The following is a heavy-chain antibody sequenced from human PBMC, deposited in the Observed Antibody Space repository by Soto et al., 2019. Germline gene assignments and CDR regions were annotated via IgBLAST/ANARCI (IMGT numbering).Heavy chain of an antibody. J-gene: IGHJ5*02. CDR3: AREGALLNWFDP. D-gene: IGHD2-21*01. V-gene: IGHV3-30*03. CDR1: GFTFSSYG. Sequence: GGSLRLSCAASGFTFSSYGMHWVRQAPGKGLEWVAVISYDGSNKYYADSVKGRFTISRDNAKNSLYLQMNSLRAEDTAVYYCAREGALLNWFDPWGQGTLVTVSS. CDR2: ISYDGSNK.